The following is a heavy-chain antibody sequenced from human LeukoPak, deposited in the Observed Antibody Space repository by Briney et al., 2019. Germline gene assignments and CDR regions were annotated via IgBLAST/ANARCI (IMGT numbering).Heavy chain of an antibody. D-gene: IGHD3-10*01. CDR1: GFTFSSYA. Sequence: GGSLRLSCAASGFTFSSYAMSWVRQAPGKGLEWVSAISGSGASTYYADSVKGRFTISRDNSKNTLYLQMNSLRAEDTAVYYCARDQAEPGEPASWGQGTLVTVSS. J-gene: IGHJ4*02. V-gene: IGHV3-23*01. CDR2: ISGSGAST. CDR3: ARDQAEPGEPAS.